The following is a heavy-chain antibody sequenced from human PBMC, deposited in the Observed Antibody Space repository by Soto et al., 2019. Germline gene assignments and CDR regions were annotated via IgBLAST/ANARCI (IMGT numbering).Heavy chain of an antibody. CDR3: TRSHSSGWYWYFDL. V-gene: IGHV3-73*01. Sequence: EVQLLESGGGLVQPGGSLRLSCAASGFTFSGSAMHWVRQASGKGLEWVGRIRSKANSYATAYAASVKGRFTISRDDSKNTAYLQMNSLKTEDTAVYYCTRSHSSGWYWYFDLWGRGTLVTVSS. CDR2: IRSKANSYAT. D-gene: IGHD6-19*01. CDR1: GFTFSGSA. J-gene: IGHJ2*01.